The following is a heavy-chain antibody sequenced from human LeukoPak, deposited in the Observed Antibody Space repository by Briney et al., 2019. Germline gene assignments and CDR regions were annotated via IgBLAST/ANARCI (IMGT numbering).Heavy chain of an antibody. CDR3: ARAHPGIGDAFDI. Sequence: ASVKVTCTASGYIFTGYYMHWVRQAPGQGLEGMGWINPNSGGTNYAQKFQGRVTMTRDTSISTAYMELSRLRSDDTAAYYWARAHPGIGDAFDIWGQGTMVTVSS. CDR2: INPNSGGT. CDR1: GYIFTGYY. J-gene: IGHJ3*02. D-gene: IGHD6-13*01. V-gene: IGHV1-2*02.